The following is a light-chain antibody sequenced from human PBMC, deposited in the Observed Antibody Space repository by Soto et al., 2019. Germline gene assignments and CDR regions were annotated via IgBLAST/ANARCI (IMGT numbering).Light chain of an antibody. J-gene: IGLJ3*02. CDR1: SSDIGAYNY. CDR3: SSYAGSNDRWV. CDR2: EVS. V-gene: IGLV2-8*01. Sequence: QSALTQPPSASGSPGQSVTISCTGTSSDIGAYNYVSWYQQHPGKAPKLMIHEVSKRPSGVPDRFSGSKPGNTASLTVSGLQAEDEADYYCSSYAGSNDRWVFGGGTKVTVL.